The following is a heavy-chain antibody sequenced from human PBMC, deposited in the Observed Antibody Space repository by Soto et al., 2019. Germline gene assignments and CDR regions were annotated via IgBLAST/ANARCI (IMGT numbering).Heavy chain of an antibody. CDR1: GFSFSTFG. CDR3: AKGRYYDRSGHSSTYLNH. CDR2: ISYDGSNK. V-gene: IGHV3-30*18. J-gene: IGHJ1*01. D-gene: IGHD3-22*01. Sequence: QVQLEESGGGVVQPGRSLRLSCAASGFSFSTFGMHWVRQAPGKGLEWVAAISYDGSNKYYADSVKGRFTISRDNLKNTLFLQMNSLRAEDTAVYYCAKGRYYDRSGHSSTYLNHWGQGTLISVAS.